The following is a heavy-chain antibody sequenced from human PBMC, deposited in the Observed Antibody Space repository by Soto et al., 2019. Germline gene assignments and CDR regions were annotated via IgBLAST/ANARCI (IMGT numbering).Heavy chain of an antibody. CDR1: GFTFSSYA. D-gene: IGHD5-18*01. Sequence: QVQLVESGGGVVQPGRSLRLSCAASGFTFSSYAMHWVRQAPGKGLEWVAVISYDGSNKYYADSVKGRFTISRDNSKNTLYLQMNSLRAEDTAVYYCARDILWLYSYGTSYGMDVWGQGTTVTVSS. V-gene: IGHV3-30-3*01. J-gene: IGHJ6*02. CDR2: ISYDGSNK. CDR3: ARDILWLYSYGTSYGMDV.